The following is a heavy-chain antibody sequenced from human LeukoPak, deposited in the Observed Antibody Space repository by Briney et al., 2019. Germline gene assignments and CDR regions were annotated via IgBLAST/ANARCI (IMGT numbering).Heavy chain of an antibody. D-gene: IGHD2-15*01. J-gene: IGHJ5*02. CDR3: ARGYCSGGSCYSVENWFDP. CDR1: GYTFTGYY. Sequence: ASVKVSCXAAGYTFTGYYMFWVRQAPGQGLGWMGRINPNSGGTNYAQKFQGRVTMTRDTSISTAYMELSRLRSDDTAVYYCARGYCSGGSCYSVENWFDPWGQGTLVTVSS. V-gene: IGHV1-2*06. CDR2: INPNSGGT.